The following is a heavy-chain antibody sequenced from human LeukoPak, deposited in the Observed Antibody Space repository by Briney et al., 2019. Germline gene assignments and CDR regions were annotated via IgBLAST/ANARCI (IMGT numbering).Heavy chain of an antibody. V-gene: IGHV4-59*01. CDR3: ARDGYRPVAGYFDR. CDR2: IYYSGST. J-gene: IGHJ2*01. CDR1: GGSISSNY. Sequence: SETLSLTCTVSGGSISSNYWSWIRQPPGKGLEWIGYIYYSGSTKYNPSLESRVTISGDTSKNQSSLKLTSVTAADTAVYYCARDGYRPVAGYFDRWGRGTLVTVSS. D-gene: IGHD6-19*01.